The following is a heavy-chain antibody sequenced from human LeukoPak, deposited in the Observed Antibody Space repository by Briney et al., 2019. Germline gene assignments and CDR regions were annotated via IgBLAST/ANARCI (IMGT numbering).Heavy chain of an antibody. CDR2: MSPNSGIT. CDR3: VRTPPNWGADY. V-gene: IGHV1-8*01. CDR1: GYTFTSYD. Sequence: ASVKVSCKASGYTFTSYDIKWVRQATGQGLEWMGWMSPNSGITGYAQKFQGRVTMTRNTAISTAYMELSSLRSEDTAVYYCVRTPPNWGADYWGQGTLVTVSS. J-gene: IGHJ4*02. D-gene: IGHD7-27*01.